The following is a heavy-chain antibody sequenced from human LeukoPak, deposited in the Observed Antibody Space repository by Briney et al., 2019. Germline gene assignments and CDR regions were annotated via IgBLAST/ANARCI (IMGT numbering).Heavy chain of an antibody. CDR3: ARDLQYCSSTSCYTSDY. CDR2: INWNGGGT. V-gene: IGHV3-20*04. Sequence: GGSLRLSCAASGFTFDDYGMSWVRQAPGKGLEWVSGINWNGGGTAYADSVKGRFTISRDNAKNSLYLQMNSLRAEDTALYYCARDLQYCSSTSCYTSDYWGQGTLVTVSS. CDR1: GFTFDDYG. D-gene: IGHD2-2*02. J-gene: IGHJ4*02.